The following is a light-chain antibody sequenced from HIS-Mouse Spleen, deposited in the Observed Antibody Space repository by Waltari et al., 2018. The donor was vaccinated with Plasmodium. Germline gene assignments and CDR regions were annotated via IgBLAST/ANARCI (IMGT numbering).Light chain of an antibody. J-gene: IGLJ2*01. V-gene: IGLV2-23*01. CDR2: EGS. CDR1: RSDVGRYNL. Sequence: QSALTPPASVSGSPGQSITISCTGTRSDVGRYNLVSWYQQHPGKAPKLMIYEGSKRPSGVSNRFSGSKSGNTASLTISGLQAEDEADYYCCSYAGSVVFGGGTKLTVL. CDR3: CSYAGSVV.